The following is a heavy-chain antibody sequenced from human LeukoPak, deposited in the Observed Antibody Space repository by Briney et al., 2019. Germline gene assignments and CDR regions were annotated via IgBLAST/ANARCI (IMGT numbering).Heavy chain of an antibody. CDR1: GFTFSSYG. CDR2: IRYNGTNK. J-gene: IGHJ6*03. Sequence: GGSLRLSCAASGFTFSSYGMHWVRQAPGKGLEWVAFIRYNGTNKYNADSVKGRFTISRDNSKNTLYLQMNSLRAEDTAVYYCAKGGSSSSTYMDVWGRGTTVTVSS. CDR3: AKGGSSSSTYMDV. V-gene: IGHV3-30*02. D-gene: IGHD6-6*01.